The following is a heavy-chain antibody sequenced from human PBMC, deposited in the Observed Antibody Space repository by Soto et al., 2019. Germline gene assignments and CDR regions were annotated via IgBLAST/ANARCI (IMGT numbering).Heavy chain of an antibody. Sequence: QVQLVESGGGVVQPGRSLRLSCAASGFTFSSYGMHWVRQAPGKGLEWVAVISYDGSNKYYADSVKGRFTISRDNSKNTRYLQMNRLRAEDTAVYYCATAPASVLLPAAMGGDYWGQGTLVTVSS. CDR2: ISYDGSNK. V-gene: IGHV3-30*03. CDR3: ATAPASVLLPAAMGGDY. CDR1: GFTFSSYG. D-gene: IGHD2-2*01. J-gene: IGHJ4*02.